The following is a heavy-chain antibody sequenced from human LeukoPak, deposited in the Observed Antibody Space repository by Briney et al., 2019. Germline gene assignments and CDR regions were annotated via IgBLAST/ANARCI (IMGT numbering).Heavy chain of an antibody. D-gene: IGHD6-6*01. V-gene: IGHV4-59*01. Sequence: SSETLSLTCTVSGGSISSYYWSWIRQPPGKGLEWIGYIYYSGSTNYNPSLKSRVTISVDTSKNQFSLKLSSVTAADTAVYCCARFIRGDSSSRRRAFDYWGQGTLVTVSS. CDR2: IYYSGST. CDR3: ARFIRGDSSSRRRAFDY. J-gene: IGHJ4*02. CDR1: GGSISSYY.